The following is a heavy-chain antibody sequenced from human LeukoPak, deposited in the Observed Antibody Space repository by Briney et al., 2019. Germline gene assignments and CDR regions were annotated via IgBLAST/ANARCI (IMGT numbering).Heavy chain of an antibody. CDR1: GYTFTSYG. D-gene: IGHD3-22*01. CDR2: ISAYNGNT. J-gene: IGHJ4*02. V-gene: IGHV1-18*01. CDR3: ARSGYYDSSGYYYGY. Sequence: GASVKVSCKASGYTFTSYGISWVRQAPGRGLEWMGWISAYNGNTNYAQKLQGRVTMTTDTSTSTAYMELRSLRSDDTAVYYCARSGYYDSSGYYYGYWGQGTLVTVSS.